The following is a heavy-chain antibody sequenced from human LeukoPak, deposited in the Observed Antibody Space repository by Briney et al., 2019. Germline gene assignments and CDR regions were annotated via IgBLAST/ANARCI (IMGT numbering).Heavy chain of an antibody. Sequence: HPGGSLRLSCAASGFTFSSYAMSWVRQAPGKGLEWVSAISGSGGSTYYADSVKGRFTISRDNSKNTLYLQMNSLRAEDTAVYYCATGQESYDFLSGYSYYFDYWGQGTLVTVSS. J-gene: IGHJ4*02. D-gene: IGHD3-3*01. CDR3: ATGQESYDFLSGYSYYFDY. V-gene: IGHV3-23*01. CDR1: GFTFSSYA. CDR2: ISGSGGST.